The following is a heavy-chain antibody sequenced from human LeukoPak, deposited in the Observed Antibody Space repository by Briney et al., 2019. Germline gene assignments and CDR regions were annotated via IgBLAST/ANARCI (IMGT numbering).Heavy chain of an antibody. D-gene: IGHD3-10*01. Sequence: PGGSLRLSCSASGXTFSRYAMHWVRQAPGKGLEYVSAISSNGGSTYYADSVKGRFTISRDNSKNTLYLQMSSLRAGDTAVYYCVKDGSGSYYTYYFDYWGQGTLVTVSS. CDR3: VKDGSGSYYTYYFDY. V-gene: IGHV3-64D*06. J-gene: IGHJ4*02. CDR1: GXTFSRYA. CDR2: ISSNGGST.